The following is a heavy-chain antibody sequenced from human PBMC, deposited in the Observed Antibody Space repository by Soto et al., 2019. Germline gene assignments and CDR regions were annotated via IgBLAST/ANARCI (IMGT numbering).Heavy chain of an antibody. CDR2: IYHSGST. Sequence: QVQLQESGPGLVKPSGTLSLTCAVSGGSISSSNWWSWVRQPPGKGLEWIGEIYHSGSTNYNPSLKSRVTISVDTSKNQCSLKLSSVTTADTAVYYCARAVATPYLPGYFDYWGQGTLVTVSS. CDR3: ARAVATPYLPGYFDY. CDR1: GGSISSSNW. V-gene: IGHV4-4*02. D-gene: IGHD4-4*01. J-gene: IGHJ4*02.